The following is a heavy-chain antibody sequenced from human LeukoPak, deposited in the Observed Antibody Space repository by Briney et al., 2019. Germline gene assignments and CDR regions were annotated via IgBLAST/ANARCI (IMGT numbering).Heavy chain of an antibody. J-gene: IGHJ4*02. CDR3: AREYSYGSNY. CDR1: GGTFSSYA. D-gene: IGHD5-18*01. V-gene: IGHV1-69*04. Sequence: SVKVSCKASGGTFSSYAISWVRQAPGQGLEWMGRVIPILGIANYAQKFQGRVTITRDTSASTAYMELCSLRSEDTAVYYCAREYSYGSNYWGQGTLVTVSS. CDR2: VIPILGIA.